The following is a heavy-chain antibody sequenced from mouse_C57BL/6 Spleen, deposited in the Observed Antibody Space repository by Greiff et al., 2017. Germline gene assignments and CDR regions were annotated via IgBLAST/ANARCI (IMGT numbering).Heavy chain of an antibody. Sequence: QVQLQQPGAELVMPGASVKLSCKASGYTFTSYWMHWVKQRPGQGLERIGEIDPSDSYTNYNQKFKGKSTLTVDKSSSTAYMQLSSLTSEDSAVYYCARGGMDYWGQGTSVTVSS. CDR3: ARGGMDY. CDR1: GYTFTSYW. CDR2: IDPSDSYT. V-gene: IGHV1-69*01. J-gene: IGHJ4*01.